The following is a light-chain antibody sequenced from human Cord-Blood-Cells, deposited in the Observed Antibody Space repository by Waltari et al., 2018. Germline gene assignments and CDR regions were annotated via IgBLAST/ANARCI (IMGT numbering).Light chain of an antibody. Sequence: SYELTQPPSVSVSPGQTASITCSGDNLGYQYACWYQQKPGQSPVLVIYQDSKRPSGIPERFSGSNSGNTVPLTISGTQAMDEADYYCQAWDSSTAVFGGGTKLTVL. V-gene: IGLV3-1*01. J-gene: IGLJ3*02. CDR3: QAWDSSTAV. CDR1: NLGYQY. CDR2: QDS.